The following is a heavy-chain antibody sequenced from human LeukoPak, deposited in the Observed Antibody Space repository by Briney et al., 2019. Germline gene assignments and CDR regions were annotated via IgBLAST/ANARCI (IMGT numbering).Heavy chain of an antibody. D-gene: IGHD3-10*01. Sequence: GGSLRLSCAASGFTFSSYWMTWVRQAPGKGLEWVANINQDGSEKYYVDSVKGRFTISRDNAKKSLYLQMNSLRAEDTAVYYCVRGSPYYGSGSSFYYYYMDVWGKGTTVTISS. J-gene: IGHJ6*03. CDR1: GFTFSSYW. CDR2: INQDGSEK. CDR3: VRGSPYYGSGSSFYYYYMDV. V-gene: IGHV3-7*01.